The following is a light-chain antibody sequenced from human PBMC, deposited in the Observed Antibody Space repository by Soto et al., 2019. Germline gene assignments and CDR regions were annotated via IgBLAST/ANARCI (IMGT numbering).Light chain of an antibody. CDR2: EVV. J-gene: IGLJ2*01. Sequence: QSALTQPPSASGSPGQSVTISCTGTINDVGGYNYVSWYQQYPGEAPKLMIYEVVMRPSGVPDRFSGSKSGNTASLTVSGLQAEDEADYYCCSYAGHTNVLLGGGTKVTV. V-gene: IGLV2-8*01. CDR3: CSYAGHTNVL. CDR1: INDVGGYNY.